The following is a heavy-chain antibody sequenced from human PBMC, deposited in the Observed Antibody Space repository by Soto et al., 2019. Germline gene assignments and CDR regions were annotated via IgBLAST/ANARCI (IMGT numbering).Heavy chain of an antibody. D-gene: IGHD3-22*01. Sequence: NPGGSLRLSCAASGFTFSSYSMNWVRQAPGKGLEWVSSISSSSYIYYADSVKGRFTISRDNAKNSLYLQMNSLRAEDTAVYYCARGPDYYDSSGYFYWGQGTLVTVSS. CDR3: ARGPDYYDSSGYFY. J-gene: IGHJ4*02. V-gene: IGHV3-21*01. CDR2: ISSSSYI. CDR1: GFTFSSYS.